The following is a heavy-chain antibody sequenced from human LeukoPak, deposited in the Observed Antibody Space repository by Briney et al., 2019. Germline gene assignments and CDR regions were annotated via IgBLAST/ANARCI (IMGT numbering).Heavy chain of an antibody. Sequence: ASVKVSCKASGYTFTGYYMHWVRQAPGQGLEWMGWINPNSGGTNYAQKFQGRVTMTEDTSTDTAYMELSSLRSEDTAVYYCAPDRMTTVTHGGMFWGQGTLVTVSS. CDR3: APDRMTTVTHGGMF. CDR2: INPNSGGT. V-gene: IGHV1-2*02. D-gene: IGHD4-17*01. J-gene: IGHJ4*02. CDR1: GYTFTGYY.